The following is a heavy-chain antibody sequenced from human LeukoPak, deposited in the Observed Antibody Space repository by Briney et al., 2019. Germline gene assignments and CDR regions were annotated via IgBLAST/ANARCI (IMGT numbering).Heavy chain of an antibody. J-gene: IGHJ5*02. V-gene: IGHV1-2*04. D-gene: IGHD2-21*01. Sequence: ASVEVSCKASGYTFTGYYMHWVRQAPGQGLEWMGWINPNSGGTNYAQKFQGWVTMTRDTSISTAYMELSRLRSDDTAVYYCARDLGDSTGYGIDPWGQGTLVTVSS. CDR2: INPNSGGT. CDR1: GYTFTGYY. CDR3: ARDLGDSTGYGIDP.